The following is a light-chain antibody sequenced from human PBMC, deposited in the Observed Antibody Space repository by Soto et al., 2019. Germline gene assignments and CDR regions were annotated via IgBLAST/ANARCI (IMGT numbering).Light chain of an antibody. CDR2: WAS. V-gene: IGKV2D-29*01. J-gene: IGKJ1*01. CDR1: QSLLQRDGKTN. CDR3: QQYYNIPWT. Sequence: DIVMTQTPLSLSVTPGQPASISCKSSQSLLQRDGKTNLYWYLQKPGQPPQLIYWASNRESGVPDRFRGSGSGTDFTLTITSLQAEDVALYYCQQYYNIPWTFGQGTKVDI.